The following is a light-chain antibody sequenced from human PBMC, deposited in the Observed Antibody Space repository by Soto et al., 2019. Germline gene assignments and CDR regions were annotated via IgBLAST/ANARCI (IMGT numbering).Light chain of an antibody. CDR1: SSNVGRNT. V-gene: IGLV1-44*01. Sequence: QSVLTQPPSASGTPGQRVTISCSGSSSNVGRNTVNWYQQLPGTAPKLHIYSNNQRPSGVPDRFSGSKSGTSASLAISGLQSEDEADYYCAAWDDSLNAVVFGGGTKLTVL. CDR3: AAWDDSLNAVV. CDR2: SNN. J-gene: IGLJ2*01.